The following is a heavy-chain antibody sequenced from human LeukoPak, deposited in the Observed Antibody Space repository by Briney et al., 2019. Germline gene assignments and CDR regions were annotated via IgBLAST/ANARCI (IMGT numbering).Heavy chain of an antibody. J-gene: IGHJ4*02. Sequence: SETLSLTCTVSGGSISSGSYYWSWIRQPAGKGLEWIGYIYYSGSTNYNPSLKSRVTISVDTSKNQFSLKLSSVTAADTAVYYCARAATVTAESAFGYWGQGTLVTVSS. CDR2: IYYSGST. V-gene: IGHV4-61*10. D-gene: IGHD4-17*01. CDR1: GGSISSGSYY. CDR3: ARAATVTAESAFGY.